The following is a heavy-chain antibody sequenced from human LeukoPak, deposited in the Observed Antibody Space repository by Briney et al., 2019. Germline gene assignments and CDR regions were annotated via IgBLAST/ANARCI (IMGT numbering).Heavy chain of an antibody. CDR2: IGWDDDK. V-gene: IGHV2-70*04. Sequence: SGPALVKPTQTLTLTCTFSGFSLSTSGMRVSWIRQPPGKALEWLARIGWDDDKFYSTSLKTRLTISKDTSKSQVVLTMTNMDPVDTATYYCARQVAGRSFLFDYWGQGTLVTVSS. J-gene: IGHJ4*02. CDR1: GFSLSTSGMR. D-gene: IGHD6-19*01. CDR3: ARQVAGRSFLFDY.